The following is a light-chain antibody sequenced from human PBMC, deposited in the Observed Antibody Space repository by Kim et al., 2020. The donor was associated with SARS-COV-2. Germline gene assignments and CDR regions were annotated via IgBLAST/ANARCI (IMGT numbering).Light chain of an antibody. V-gene: IGKV4-1*01. J-gene: IGKJ4*01. CDR2: WAS. CDR3: QQFYTTPLT. CDR1: QSVLYTSDNKNY. Sequence: RATINCKSSQSVLYTSDNKNYLAWYQQKPGQPPKLLISWASARESGVPDRFTGSGSGTDFTLTISNLQAEDVAVYYCQQFYTTPLTFGGGTKVEI.